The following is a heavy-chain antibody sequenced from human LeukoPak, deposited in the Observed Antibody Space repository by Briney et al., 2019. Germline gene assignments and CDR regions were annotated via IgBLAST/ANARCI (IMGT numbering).Heavy chain of an antibody. CDR3: ARGGYSYGYLNYFDY. Sequence: ASVKVSCKASGYTFTGYYMHWVRQAPGQGLEWMGRINPNSGGTNYAQKFQGRVTMTRDTSISTAYMELSRLRSDDTAVYYCARGGYSYGYLNYFDYWGQGTLVTASS. V-gene: IGHV1-2*06. D-gene: IGHD5-18*01. J-gene: IGHJ4*02. CDR1: GYTFTGYY. CDR2: INPNSGGT.